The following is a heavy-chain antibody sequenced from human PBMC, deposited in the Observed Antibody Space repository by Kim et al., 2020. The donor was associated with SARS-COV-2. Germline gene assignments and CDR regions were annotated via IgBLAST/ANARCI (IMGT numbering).Heavy chain of an antibody. D-gene: IGHD3-9*01. Sequence: SETLSLTCTVSGYSISSGYYWGWIRQPPGKGLEWIGSIYHSGSTYYNPSLKSRVTISVDTSKNQFSLKLSSVTAADTAVYYCARDRLGILTDFDYWGQGTRVTVAS. V-gene: IGHV4-38-2*02. CDR1: GYSISSGYY. J-gene: IGHJ4*02. CDR2: IYHSGST. CDR3: ARDRLGILTDFDY.